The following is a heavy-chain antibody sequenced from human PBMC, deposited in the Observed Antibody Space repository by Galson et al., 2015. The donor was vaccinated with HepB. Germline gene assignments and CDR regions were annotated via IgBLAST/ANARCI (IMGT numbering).Heavy chain of an antibody. Sequence: ETLSLTCTVSGGSISSYYWSWIRQPPGKGLEWIGYIYYSGSTNYNPSLKSRVTISVDTSKNQFSLKLSSVTAADTAVYYCARTDYYDSSGYYGPNYYYYYGMDVWGQGTTVTVSS. J-gene: IGHJ6*02. V-gene: IGHV4-59*01. D-gene: IGHD3-22*01. CDR1: GGSISSYY. CDR2: IYYSGST. CDR3: ARTDYYDSSGYYGPNYYYYYGMDV.